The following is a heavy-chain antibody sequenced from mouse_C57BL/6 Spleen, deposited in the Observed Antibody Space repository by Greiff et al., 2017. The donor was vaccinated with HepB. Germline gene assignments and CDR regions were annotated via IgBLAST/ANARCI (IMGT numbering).Heavy chain of an antibody. J-gene: IGHJ3*01. Sequence: EVKLVESGEGLVKPGGSLKLSCAASGFTFSSYAMSWVRQTPEKRLEWVAYISSGGDYIYYADTVKGRFTISRDNARNTLYLQMSSLKSEDTAMYYCTRECYDGGFAYWGQGTLVTVSA. CDR1: GFTFSSYA. CDR2: ISSGGDYI. CDR3: TRECYDGGFAY. D-gene: IGHD2-12*01. V-gene: IGHV5-9-1*02.